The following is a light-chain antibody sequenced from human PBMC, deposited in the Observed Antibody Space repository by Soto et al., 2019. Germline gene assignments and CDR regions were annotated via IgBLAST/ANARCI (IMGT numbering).Light chain of an antibody. J-gene: IGKJ1*01. CDR2: ATS. Sequence: AIQMTQSPSSLSASVGDRVTITCRASQGIKNDLGWYQLKPGKAPKLLIYATSTLQCGFPSRFSGSGSDTDFTLTISSLQPEDFATYYCLQDHSYPRTFGQGTHVDIK. V-gene: IGKV1-6*01. CDR3: LQDHSYPRT. CDR1: QGIKND.